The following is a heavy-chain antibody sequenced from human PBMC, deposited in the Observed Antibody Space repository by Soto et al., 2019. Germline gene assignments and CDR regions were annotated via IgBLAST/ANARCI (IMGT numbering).Heavy chain of an antibody. CDR1: GGSISSGGYY. Sequence: SETLSLTCTVSGGSISSGGYYWSWIRQHPGKGLEWIGYIYYSGSTYYNPSLKSRVTISVDTSAADTAVYYCARNMAARSYWYFDLWGRGTLVTVSS. V-gene: IGHV4-31*03. J-gene: IGHJ2*01. D-gene: IGHD3-10*01. CDR3: FDL. CDR2: IYYSGST.